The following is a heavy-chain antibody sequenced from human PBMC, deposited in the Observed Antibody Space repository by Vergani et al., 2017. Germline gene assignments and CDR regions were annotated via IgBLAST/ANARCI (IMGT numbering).Heavy chain of an antibody. CDR2: IIPILGIA. D-gene: IGHD6-13*01. Sequence: QVQLVQSGAEVKKPGSSVKVSCKASGGTFSSYTISWVRQAPGQGLEWMGRIIPILGIANYAQKFQGRVTITADKSTSTAYMELSSLRSEDTAVYYCARSHSSSGYFYNWFDPWGQGTLVTVSS. CDR1: GGTFSSYT. CDR3: ARSHSSSGYFYNWFDP. J-gene: IGHJ5*02. V-gene: IGHV1-69*02.